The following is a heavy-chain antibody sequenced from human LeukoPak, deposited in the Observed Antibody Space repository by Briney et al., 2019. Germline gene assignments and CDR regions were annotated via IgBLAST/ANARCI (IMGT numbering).Heavy chain of an antibody. J-gene: IGHJ4*02. CDR1: GDSISSSY. D-gene: IGHD6-19*01. V-gene: IGHV4-4*07. CDR3: ARVRLGRGLDY. Sequence: SETLSLTCTVSGDSISSSYWGWIRQPAGKGLEWIGRIHTSGSTYYSPSLKSRVTMSVDTSTNQFSLKLSSVTAADTAIYYCARVRLGRGLDYWGQGTLVTVS. CDR2: IHTSGST.